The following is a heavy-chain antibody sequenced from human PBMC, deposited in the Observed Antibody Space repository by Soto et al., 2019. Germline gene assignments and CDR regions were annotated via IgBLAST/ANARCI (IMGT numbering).Heavy chain of an antibody. V-gene: IGHV1-3*01. CDR3: AMWKMYYAFWSGAEIYSIAV. Sequence: ASLKVSCKASGYTFTSYAMHWVRQAPGQRLEWMGWINAGNGNTKYSQKFQGRVTITRDTSASTAYMELSSLRSEDTAVYYCAMWKMYYAFWSGAEIYSIAVWGEGTRVTFS. D-gene: IGHD3-3*01. J-gene: IGHJ6*02. CDR2: INAGNGNT. CDR1: GYTFTSYA.